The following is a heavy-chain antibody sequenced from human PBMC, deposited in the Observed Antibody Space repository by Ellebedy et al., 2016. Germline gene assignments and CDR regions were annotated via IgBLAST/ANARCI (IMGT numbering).Heavy chain of an antibody. J-gene: IGHJ4*02. Sequence: SETLSLTCTVSGGSISSSSYYWGWIRQPPGKGLEWIGSIYYSGSTYYNPSLKSRVTISVDTSKNQFSLKLSSVTAADTAVYYCARHSGIAVAGQSELQIDYWGQGTLVTVSS. CDR3: ARHSGIAVAGQSELQIDY. CDR2: IYYSGST. V-gene: IGHV4-39*01. D-gene: IGHD6-19*01. CDR1: GGSISSSSYY.